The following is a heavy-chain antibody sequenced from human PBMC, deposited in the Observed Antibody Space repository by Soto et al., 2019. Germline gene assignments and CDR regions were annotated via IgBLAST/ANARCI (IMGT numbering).Heavy chain of an antibody. Sequence: SETLSLNCTVSGGSISSSSYYWGWIRQPPGKGLEWIGSIYYSGSTYYNPSLKSRVTISVDTSKNQFSLKLSSVTAADPAVYYCARGVAGIGAQRSRGHWFDPWGQGTLVTVSS. CDR1: GGSISSSSYY. J-gene: IGHJ5*02. CDR3: ARGVAGIGAQRSRGHWFDP. CDR2: IYYSGST. V-gene: IGHV4-39*07. D-gene: IGHD6-19*01.